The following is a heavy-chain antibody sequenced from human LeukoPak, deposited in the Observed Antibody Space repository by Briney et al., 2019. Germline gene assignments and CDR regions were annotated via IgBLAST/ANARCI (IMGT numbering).Heavy chain of an antibody. CDR2: IYYSGST. D-gene: IGHD3-3*01. J-gene: IGHJ3*02. Sequence: SETLSLTCTVSGGSISSYYWSWIRQPPGKGPEWIGYIYYSGSTNYNPSLKSRVTISVDTSKNQFSLKLSSVTAADTAVYYCARLSEWHDAFDIWGQGTMVTVSS. V-gene: IGHV4-59*01. CDR3: ARLSEWHDAFDI. CDR1: GGSISSYY.